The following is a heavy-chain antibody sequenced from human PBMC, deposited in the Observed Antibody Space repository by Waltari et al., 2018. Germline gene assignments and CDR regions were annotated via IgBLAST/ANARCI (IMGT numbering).Heavy chain of an antibody. Sequence: EVQLLESGGGLVQPGGSLRLSCAASGFTFSSYAMSWVRQAPGSGLEWVSAICGSGGSKNYADSVKGRFTISRDKSKNTLYLQMNSLRAEDTAVYYCAKVGYCSSTSCPHYWGQGTLVTVSS. CDR2: ICGSGGSK. D-gene: IGHD2-2*01. CDR1: GFTFSSYA. V-gene: IGHV3-23*01. CDR3: AKVGYCSSTSCPHY. J-gene: IGHJ4*02.